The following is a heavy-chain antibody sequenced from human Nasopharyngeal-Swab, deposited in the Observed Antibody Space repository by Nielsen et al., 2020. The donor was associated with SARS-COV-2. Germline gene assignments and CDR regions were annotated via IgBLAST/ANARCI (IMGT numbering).Heavy chain of an antibody. J-gene: IGHJ4*02. CDR3: AKGSGTYYYDSSGYYPSFDY. D-gene: IGHD3-22*01. CDR2: ISGSGGST. V-gene: IGHV3-23*01. Sequence: WIRQPPGKGLEWVSAISGSGGSTYYADSVKGRFTISRDNSKNTLYLQMNSLRAEDTAVYYCAKGSGTYYYDSSGYYPSFDYWGQGTLVTVSS.